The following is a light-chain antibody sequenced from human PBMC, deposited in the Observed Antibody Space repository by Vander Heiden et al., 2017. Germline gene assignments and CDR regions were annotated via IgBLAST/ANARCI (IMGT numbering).Light chain of an antibody. CDR1: SSDIESYKF. CDR2: ELS. CDR3: CSYAGSGSV. V-gene: IGLV2-23*02. Sequence: HSALTQPASASGSPGHSFPIACTGTSSDIESYKFVSWYHQHPGKAHKLIIYELSERPLGVSNRFSGAKSGNAAFLTISGLQAEDEADYYCCSYAGSGSVFGGGTKLTVL. J-gene: IGLJ3*02.